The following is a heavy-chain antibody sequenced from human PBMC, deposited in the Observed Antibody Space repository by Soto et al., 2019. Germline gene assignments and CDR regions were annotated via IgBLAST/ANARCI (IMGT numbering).Heavy chain of an antibody. CDR3: ARDSGIAAAGTISYFDY. D-gene: IGHD6-13*01. Sequence: SETLSLTCTVSGGSISSYYWSWIRQPPGKGLEWIGYIYYSGSTNYNPSLKSRVTISVDTSKNQFSLKLSSVTAADTAVYYCARDSGIAAAGTISYFDYWGQGTWSPSPQ. CDR2: IYYSGST. V-gene: IGHV4-59*01. CDR1: GGSISSYY. J-gene: IGHJ4*02.